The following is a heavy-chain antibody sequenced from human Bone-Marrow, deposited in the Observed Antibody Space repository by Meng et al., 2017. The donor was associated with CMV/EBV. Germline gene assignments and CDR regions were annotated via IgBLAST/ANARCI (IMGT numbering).Heavy chain of an antibody. D-gene: IGHD1-14*01. CDR1: GYTFAGYH. CDR2: SNPKTAAT. J-gene: IGHJ3*02. Sequence: ASVKVSCKASGYTFAGYHVHWVRQAPGQGLEWMGWSNPKTAATHYAQKFQGRVTMTTDTSISTAYMDLSRLRSDDTAVYYCARSYRKDDAFDIWGQGTMVTVSS. V-gene: IGHV1-2*02. CDR3: ARSYRKDDAFDI.